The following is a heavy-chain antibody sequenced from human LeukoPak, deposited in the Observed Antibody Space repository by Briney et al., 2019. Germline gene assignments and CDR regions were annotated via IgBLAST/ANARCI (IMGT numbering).Heavy chain of an antibody. D-gene: IGHD2-21*02. CDR2: ISAYNGNT. V-gene: IGHV1-18*01. J-gene: IGHJ4*02. Sequence: ASVKVSCKASGYTFTSYGISWVRQAPGQGLEWMGWISAYNGNTNYAQKLQGRVTMTTDTSTSTAYMELRSLRSDDTAVYYCARAVIVVVTAPTDYWGQGTLVTVSS. CDR3: ARAVIVVVTAPTDY. CDR1: GYTFTSYG.